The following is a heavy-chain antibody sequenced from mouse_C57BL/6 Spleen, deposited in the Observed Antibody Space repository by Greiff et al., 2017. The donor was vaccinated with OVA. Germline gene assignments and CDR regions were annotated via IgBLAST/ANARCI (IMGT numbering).Heavy chain of an antibody. D-gene: IGHD1-1*01. J-gene: IGHJ2*01. CDR3: ARGDYGSSYPFAY. CDR2: INPSNGGT. Sequence: VQLQQSGTELVKPGASVKLSCKASGYTFTSYWMHWVKQRPGQGLEWIGNINPSNGGTNYNEKFKSKATLTVDKSSSTAYMQLSSLTSEDSAVYYCARGDYGSSYPFAYWGQGTTLTVSS. V-gene: IGHV1-53*01. CDR1: GYTFTSYW.